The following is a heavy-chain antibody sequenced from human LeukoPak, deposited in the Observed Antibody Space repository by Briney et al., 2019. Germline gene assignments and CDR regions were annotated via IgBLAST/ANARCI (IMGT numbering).Heavy chain of an antibody. J-gene: IGHJ6*03. CDR3: ARAVSYGDYVYYYYYMDV. V-gene: IGHV3-21*01. CDR2: ISSSSSYI. D-gene: IGHD4-17*01. Sequence: PGGSLRLSCAASGFTFSSYSMNWVRQAPGKGLEWVSSISSSSSYIYYADSVKGRFTISRDNAKDSLYLQMNSLRAEDTAVYYCARAVSYGDYVYYYYYMDVWGKGTTVTVSS. CDR1: GFTFSSYS.